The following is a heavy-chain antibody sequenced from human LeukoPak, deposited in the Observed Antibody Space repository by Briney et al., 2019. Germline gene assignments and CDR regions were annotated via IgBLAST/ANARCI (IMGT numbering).Heavy chain of an antibody. Sequence: SETLSLTCTVSGYSISSGYYWGGIRQPPGQGLELFGSIYHSGSTYYTPSLKSRVIISVDTSKNQFSLKLSSVTAADTAVYYCARRSGYYFIDYWGQGTLVTVSS. CDR2: IYHSGST. CDR3: ARRSGYYFIDY. V-gene: IGHV4-38-2*02. CDR1: GYSISSGYY. D-gene: IGHD3-22*01. J-gene: IGHJ4*02.